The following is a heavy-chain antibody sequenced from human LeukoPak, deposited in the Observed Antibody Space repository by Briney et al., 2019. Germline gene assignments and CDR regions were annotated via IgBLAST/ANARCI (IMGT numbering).Heavy chain of an antibody. CDR3: ARDFYFGSGDAFDI. CDR1: GLGFSSHA. J-gene: IGHJ3*02. V-gene: IGHV3-30*04. Sequence: GGSLRLSCAASGLGFSSHAMLWVRQAPGEGLEWVAVISYDGRNDFYADSVKGRFTISRDNFRNTLYLQMNSLRVGDTAVYFCARDFYFGSGDAFDIWGQGTMVTVSS. D-gene: IGHD3-10*01. CDR2: ISYDGRND.